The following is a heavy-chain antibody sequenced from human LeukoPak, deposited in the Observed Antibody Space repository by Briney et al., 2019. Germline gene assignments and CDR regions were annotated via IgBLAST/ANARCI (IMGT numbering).Heavy chain of an antibody. CDR2: IAHDGNNK. V-gene: IGHV3-30*09. CDR1: QFTFSNYV. J-gene: IGHJ2*01. CDR3: AKDGAASSYWYFDL. Sequence: GGSLRLSCAASQFTFSNYVMHWVRQAPGKGLEWVAVIAHDGNNKFYSDSVKGRFAISRDNSKNTLYLQMSSLSAEDTAVYFCAKDGAASSYWYFDLWGRGTLVTVSS. D-gene: IGHD4/OR15-4a*01.